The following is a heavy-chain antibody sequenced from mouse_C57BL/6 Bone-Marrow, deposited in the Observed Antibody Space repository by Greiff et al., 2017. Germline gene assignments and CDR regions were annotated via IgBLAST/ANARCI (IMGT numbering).Heavy chain of an antibody. CDR2: IHPNSGST. J-gene: IGHJ4*01. D-gene: IGHD2-3*01. V-gene: IGHV1-64*01. CDR1: GYTFTSYW. Sequence: QVQLQQSGAELVKPGASVKLSCKASGYTFTSYWMHWVKQRPGQGLEWIGMIHPNSGSTNYNEKFKSKATLTVDKSSSTAYMQLSILTSDDSAVYYCASQDGYYYAMDYWGQGTSVTVSS. CDR3: ASQDGYYYAMDY.